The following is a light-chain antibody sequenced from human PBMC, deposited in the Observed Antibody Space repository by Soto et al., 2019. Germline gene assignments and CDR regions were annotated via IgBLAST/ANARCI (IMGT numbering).Light chain of an antibody. J-gene: IGLJ1*01. V-gene: IGLV2-11*01. CDR3: SSYSGNYTYV. CDR2: DVS. Sequence: SALTQPRAGTGSTGQSVTVSCTGTSSDVGGYNYVSRFQQYPGRAPKLMIYDVSERPSGVPDRFSGSKSGNTASLTISGLQADDEADYYCSSYSGNYTYVFGSGTRSPS. CDR1: SSDVGGYNY.